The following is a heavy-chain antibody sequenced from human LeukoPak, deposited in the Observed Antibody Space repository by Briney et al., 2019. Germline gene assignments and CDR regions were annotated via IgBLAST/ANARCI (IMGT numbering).Heavy chain of an antibody. V-gene: IGHV3-48*03. CDR3: ARDFSSPYYYDSSGFGPGYFDY. D-gene: IGHD3-22*01. J-gene: IGHJ4*02. Sequence: GGSLRLSCAASGFTFSSYEMNWVRQAPGKGLEWVSYISSSGSTIYYADSLKGRFTISRDNAKNSLYLQMNSLRAEDTAVYYCARDFSSPYYYDSSGFGPGYFDYWGQGTLVTVSS. CDR1: GFTFSSYE. CDR2: ISSSGSTI.